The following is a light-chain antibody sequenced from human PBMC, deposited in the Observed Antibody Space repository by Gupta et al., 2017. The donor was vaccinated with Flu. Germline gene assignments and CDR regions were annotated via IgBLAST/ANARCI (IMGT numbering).Light chain of an antibody. J-gene: IGKJ4*01. CDR3: QQYYSNPLT. CDR1: QSVLYSSNNKNY. V-gene: IGKV4-1*01. CDR2: WAS. Sequence: SLGERATINCKSSQSVLYSSNNKNYLAWYQQKPGQPPKLLIDWASTRESGVPDRFSGSGSETDFTLTISSVLAEDVAVYYCQQYYSNPLTFGGGTKVEIK.